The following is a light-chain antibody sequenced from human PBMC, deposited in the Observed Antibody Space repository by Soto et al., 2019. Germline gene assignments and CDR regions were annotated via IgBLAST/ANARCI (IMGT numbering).Light chain of an antibody. V-gene: IGKV3-11*01. CDR2: DAS. CDR1: QSVSSY. J-gene: IGKJ4*01. Sequence: EIVLTQSPATLSLSPGERANLSCRVSQSVSSYLAWYQQKPGQAPRLLIYDASNRATGIPARFSGSGSGTDFTLTISSLEPEDFAVYYCQQRSNWPLTFGGGTKVEIK. CDR3: QQRSNWPLT.